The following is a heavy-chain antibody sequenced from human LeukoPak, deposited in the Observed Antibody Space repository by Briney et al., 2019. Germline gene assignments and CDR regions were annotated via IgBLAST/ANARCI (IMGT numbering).Heavy chain of an antibody. J-gene: IGHJ4*02. CDR2: IRYDGSNK. D-gene: IGHD6-19*01. CDR3: ARFRRQWLVRGPFDY. CDR1: GFTFSSYG. Sequence: GGSLRLSCAASGFTFSSYGMHWVRQAPGKGLEWVAFIRYDGSNKYYADSVKGRFTISRDNSKNTLYLQMNSLRAEDTAVYYCARFRRQWLVRGPFDYWGQGTLVTVSS. V-gene: IGHV3-30*02.